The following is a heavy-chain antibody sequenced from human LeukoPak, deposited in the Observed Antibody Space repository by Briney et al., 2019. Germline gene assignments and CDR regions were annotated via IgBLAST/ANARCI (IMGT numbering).Heavy chain of an antibody. J-gene: IGHJ3*02. CDR2: IYYSGTT. V-gene: IGHV4-39*01. CDR1: GGSLSGHSYY. CDR3: ARLMALAGHRGVFDI. Sequence: SETLSLTCAVSGGSLSGHSYYWDWIRQPPGKGLEGIGPIYYSGTTFYNASLKCRVTISVDTSKTQFSLLLSSATAADTAVYYCARLMALAGHRGVFDIWGKGTMVTVSS. D-gene: IGHD6-19*01.